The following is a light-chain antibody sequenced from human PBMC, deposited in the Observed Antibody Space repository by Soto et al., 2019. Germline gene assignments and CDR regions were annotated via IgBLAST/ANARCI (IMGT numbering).Light chain of an antibody. CDR3: CSYAGSVV. V-gene: IGLV2-23*01. CDR2: EGS. J-gene: IGLJ2*01. Sequence: QSALTQPASVSGSPGQSITISCTGTSSDVGSYNLVSWYQQHPGKAPKLMIYEGSKRPSGVSNRFSGSKSGNTASLTISGLQAADEADYYCCSYAGSVVFGGGPPLTVL. CDR1: SSDVGSYNL.